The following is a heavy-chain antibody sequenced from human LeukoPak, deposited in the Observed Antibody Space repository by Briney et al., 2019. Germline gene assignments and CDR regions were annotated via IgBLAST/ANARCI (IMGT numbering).Heavy chain of an antibody. D-gene: IGHD4-23*01. V-gene: IGHV3-21*01. CDR2: ISSSSSYI. CDR1: GFTFSGYS. CDR3: ARDLSALGRWLFDY. Sequence: PGGSLRLSCAASGFTFSGYSLNWVRQAPGKGLEWVSSISSSSSYIYYADSVKGRFTISRDNAKNSLYLQMNSLRAEDTAVYYCARDLSALGRWLFDYWGQGTLVTVSS. J-gene: IGHJ4*02.